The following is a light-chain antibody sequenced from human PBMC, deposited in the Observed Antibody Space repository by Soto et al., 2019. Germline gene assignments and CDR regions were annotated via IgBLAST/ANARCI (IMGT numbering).Light chain of an antibody. CDR2: WAS. CDR3: QQYYSTPMFT. V-gene: IGKV4-1*01. J-gene: IGKJ2*01. Sequence: DIVMTQSPDSLAVSRGERATINCKSSQSVLHSSNNKNYLAWYQQKPGQPPKLLIYWASTRESGVPDRFSGSGSGTDFTLTISSLQAEDVALYYCQQYYSTPMFTFGQGTKLEMK. CDR1: QSVLHSSNNKNY.